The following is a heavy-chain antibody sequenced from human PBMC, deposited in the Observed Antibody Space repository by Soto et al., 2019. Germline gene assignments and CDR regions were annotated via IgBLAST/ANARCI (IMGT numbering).Heavy chain of an antibody. CDR2: IIPVVGTT. Sequence: QVQLVQSGAEVKKPGSSVKVSCKASGDTFTTNSLNWVRQAPGQGLEWVGGIIPVVGTTKYAQKYQDRVTITGDKSTNTAYLKLSSLRSDDTAVYYCARGLLYATTYFEYWGQGTPVTVSS. J-gene: IGHJ4*02. V-gene: IGHV1-69*06. CDR3: ARGLLYATTYFEY. D-gene: IGHD2-8*01. CDR1: GDTFTTNS.